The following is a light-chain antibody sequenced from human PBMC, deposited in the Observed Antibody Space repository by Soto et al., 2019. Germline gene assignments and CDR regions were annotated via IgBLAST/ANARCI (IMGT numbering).Light chain of an antibody. V-gene: IGLV2-14*03. CDR3: AGWDDSLNGRV. Sequence: QSALTQPASVSGSPGQSITISCTGTSSDIGGYNFVSWYQQHPGKAPKLMIFEVSNRPSGVSNRFSGSKSGNTASLTISGLQSEDEADYYCAGWDDSLNGRVFGGGTKLTVL. J-gene: IGLJ3*02. CDR1: SSDIGGYNF. CDR2: EVS.